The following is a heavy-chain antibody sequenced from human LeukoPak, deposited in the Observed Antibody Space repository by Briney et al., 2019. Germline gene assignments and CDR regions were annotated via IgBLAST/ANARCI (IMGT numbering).Heavy chain of an antibody. CDR3: AKDITFFGVVYRSFDY. V-gene: IGHV3-30*02. CDR1: GFTSSSYA. J-gene: IGHJ4*02. CDR2: IRYDGSNK. Sequence: GGSLRLSCAASGFTSSSYAMHWVRQAPGKGLEWVAFIRYDGSNKNYADSVKGRFTISRDNSKNTLYLHMNSLRAEDTAVYYCAKDITFFGVVYRSFDYWGQGTLVTVSS. D-gene: IGHD3-3*01.